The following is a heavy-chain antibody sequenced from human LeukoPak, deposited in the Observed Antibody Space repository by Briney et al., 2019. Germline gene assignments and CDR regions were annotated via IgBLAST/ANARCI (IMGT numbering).Heavy chain of an antibody. V-gene: IGHV3-15*07. Sequence: KSGGSLRLSCAASGFTFSTAWMNWVRQAPGKGLEWVGRIKSKTDGGTTDYAAPVKGRFTISRDDSKNTLYLQMNSLKTEDTAVYYCTTERSYGYVDYWGQGTLVTVSS. D-gene: IGHD5-18*01. CDR2: IKSKTDGGTT. J-gene: IGHJ4*02. CDR3: TTERSYGYVDY. CDR1: GFTFSTAW.